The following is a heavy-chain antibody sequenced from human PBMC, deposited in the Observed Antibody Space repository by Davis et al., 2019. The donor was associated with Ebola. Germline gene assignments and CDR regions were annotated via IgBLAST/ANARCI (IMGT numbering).Heavy chain of an antibody. CDR3: SQTSPHVGDV. V-gene: IGHV3-7*03. Sequence: GGSLRLSCAASGFTFSNYWMSWVRQAPGKGLEWVANIEQDGSEKYYVDSLKGRFTISRDNAKNSVSLQMNSLKTEDTAVYYCSQTSPHVGDVWGQGTTVTVSS. CDR2: IEQDGSEK. CDR1: GFTFSNYW. J-gene: IGHJ6*02. D-gene: IGHD1/OR15-1a*01.